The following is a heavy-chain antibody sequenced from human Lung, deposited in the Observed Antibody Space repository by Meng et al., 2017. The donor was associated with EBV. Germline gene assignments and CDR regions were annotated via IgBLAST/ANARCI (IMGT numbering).Heavy chain of an antibody. CDR1: GYTFAANF. D-gene: IGHD1-26*01. Sequence: VHRVQSGAEVKQPGASMKVSCKASGYTFAANFKHWGRQAPGQGPEWMGRINPYSGDTEYAQKFQGRVIMTAGTSINTAYMELTRLRSEDTAVYYCARVEVGITSGDYWGQGTLVTVSS. CDR2: INPYSGDT. CDR3: ARVEVGITSGDY. V-gene: IGHV1-2*06. J-gene: IGHJ4*02.